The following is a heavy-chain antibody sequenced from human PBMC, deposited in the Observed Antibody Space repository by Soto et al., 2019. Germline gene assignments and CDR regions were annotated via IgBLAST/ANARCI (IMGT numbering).Heavy chain of an antibody. D-gene: IGHD3-22*01. CDR2: ISSSSYI. CDR3: ARGMGHYYDSSGYTTHDY. CDR1: GFTFSSYS. V-gene: IGHV3-21*01. Sequence: GGSLRLSCVASGFTFSSYSMNWVRQAPGKGLEWVSSISSSSYIYYADSVKGRFTISRDNAKNSRYLQMNSLRAEDTAVYCCARGMGHYYDSSGYTTHDYWGQGTRVTVSS. J-gene: IGHJ4*02.